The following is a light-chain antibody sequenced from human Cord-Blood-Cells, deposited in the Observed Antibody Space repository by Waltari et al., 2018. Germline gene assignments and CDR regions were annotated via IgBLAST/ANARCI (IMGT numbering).Light chain of an antibody. CDR1: QSISSY. Sequence: DIQMTQSPSSLSASVGDRVTITCRASQSISSYLNWYQQKPGKAPKLLIYAASSLQSGVPSRFSGSGPGTDFTLTISSLQPEDFATYYCQQSYSTPKPFGQGTKVEIK. CDR2: AAS. V-gene: IGKV1-39*01. J-gene: IGKJ1*01. CDR3: QQSYSTPKP.